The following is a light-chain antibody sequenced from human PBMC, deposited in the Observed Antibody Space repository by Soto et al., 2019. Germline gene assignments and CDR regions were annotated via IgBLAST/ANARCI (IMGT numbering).Light chain of an antibody. V-gene: IGLV3-21*02. CDR3: QVWDLSSDHWV. Sequence: SYELTQPPSVSVAPGQTARVTCGGDNIGSKSVYRYQQKPGQAPVLVVYDDSDRPSGIPERFSGSNSGNTATLTISRVEAGDEADYYCQVWDLSSDHWVFGGGTKLTVL. J-gene: IGLJ3*02. CDR1: NIGSKS. CDR2: DDS.